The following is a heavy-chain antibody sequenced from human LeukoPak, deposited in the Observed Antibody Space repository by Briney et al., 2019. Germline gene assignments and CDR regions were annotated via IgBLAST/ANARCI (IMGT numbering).Heavy chain of an antibody. CDR3: AILDEVAKKFDY. CDR2: IRSKANSYAT. D-gene: IGHD2-15*01. CDR1: GFTFSGSA. V-gene: IGHV3-73*01. J-gene: IGHJ4*02. Sequence: GGTLRLSCAASGFTFSGSAMDWVRQAPGKGLEWVGRIRSKANSYATAYPASVRGRFTISRDDSNNTACLEMNGLKTEAKAAYLCAILDEVAKKFDYWGQGALVTVSS.